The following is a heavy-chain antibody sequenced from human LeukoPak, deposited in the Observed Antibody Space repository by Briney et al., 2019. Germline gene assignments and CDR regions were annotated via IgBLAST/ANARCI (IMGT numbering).Heavy chain of an antibody. CDR2: MFHSGRT. CDR1: GGSISSSSYY. V-gene: IGHV4-39*07. D-gene: IGHD1-20*01. Sequence: SETLSLTCTVSGGSISSSSYYWGWIRQPPGKGLEWIGSMFHSGRTYYNPSLESRVTMSVDTSKNQFSLKLSSVTAADTAVYYCARVRYNWNRDFDYWGQGTLVTVSS. CDR3: ARVRYNWNRDFDY. J-gene: IGHJ4*02.